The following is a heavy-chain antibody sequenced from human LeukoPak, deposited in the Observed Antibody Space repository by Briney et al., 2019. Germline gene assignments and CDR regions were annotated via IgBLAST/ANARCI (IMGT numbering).Heavy chain of an antibody. D-gene: IGHD3-9*01. CDR1: GGSFSGYY. CDR2: INHSGGT. J-gene: IGHJ5*02. Sequence: PSETLSLTCAVYGGSFSGYYWSWIRQPPGKGLEWIGEINHSGGTNYNPSLKSRVTISVDTSKNQFSLKLSSVTAADTAVYYCARQRDDILTGYISNWFDPWGQGTLVTVSS. CDR3: ARQRDDILTGYISNWFDP. V-gene: IGHV4-34*01.